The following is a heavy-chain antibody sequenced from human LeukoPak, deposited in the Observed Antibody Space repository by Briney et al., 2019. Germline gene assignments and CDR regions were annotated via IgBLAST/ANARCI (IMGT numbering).Heavy chain of an antibody. CDR3: ARLATYYDSSGYNSGYFDY. Sequence: GGSLRLSCAASGFTFSSYWMHWVRQAPGKGLVWVSRINTDGSSTTYADSVKGRFTISRDNAKNTLYLQMNSLRAEDTAVYYCARLATYYDSSGYNSGYFDYWGQGTMVTVSS. J-gene: IGHJ4*02. CDR1: GFTFSSYW. CDR2: INTDGSST. V-gene: IGHV3-74*01. D-gene: IGHD3-22*01.